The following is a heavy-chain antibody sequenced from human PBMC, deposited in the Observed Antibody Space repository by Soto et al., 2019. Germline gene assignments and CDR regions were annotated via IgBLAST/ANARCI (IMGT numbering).Heavy chain of an antibody. Sequence: PSETLSLTCTVSGGSITTYFWSWIRQPPGKGLEWIGYFYYSGGTNYNPSLKSRVTISVDTSKNQFSLELSSVTAADTAIYYCARQSDPYKWFDPWGQGTLVTVSS. CDR2: FYYSGGT. CDR3: ARQSDPYKWFDP. CDR1: GGSITTYF. V-gene: IGHV4-59*08. J-gene: IGHJ5*02.